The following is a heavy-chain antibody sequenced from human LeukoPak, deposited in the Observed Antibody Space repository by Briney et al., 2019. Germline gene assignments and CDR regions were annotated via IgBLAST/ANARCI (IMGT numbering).Heavy chain of an antibody. CDR1: GFTFSSYA. J-gene: IGHJ4*02. Sequence: GGSLRLSCAASGFTFSSYAMHWVRQAPGKELEWVAVISYDGSNKYYADSVKGRFTISRDNSKNTLYLQMNSLRAEDTAVYYCARDWALASDSKDSSNNIVATIPEFDYWGQGTLVTVSS. V-gene: IGHV3-30-3*01. D-gene: IGHD5-12*01. CDR3: ARDWALASDSKDSSNNIVATIPEFDY. CDR2: ISYDGSNK.